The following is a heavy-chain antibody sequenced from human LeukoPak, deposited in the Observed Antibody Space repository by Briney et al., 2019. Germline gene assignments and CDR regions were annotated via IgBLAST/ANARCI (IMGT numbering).Heavy chain of an antibody. Sequence: GGSLRLSCAASGFTFSSNWMSWVRQAPGKGLEWVANIKQDGSEKYYVDSVKGRLTISRDNAKNSLYLQMNSLRAEDTAVYYCARDRGYFDYWGQRPLDPVSS. CDR2: IKQDGSEK. J-gene: IGHJ4*02. CDR1: GFTFSSNW. V-gene: IGHV3-7*04. CDR3: ARDRGYFDY.